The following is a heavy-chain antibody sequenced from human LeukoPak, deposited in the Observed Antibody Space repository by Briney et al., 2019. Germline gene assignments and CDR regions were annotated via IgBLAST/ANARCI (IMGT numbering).Heavy chain of an antibody. Sequence: PGRSLRLSCAASGFTFDDYAMHWVRQAPGKGLEWVSSISYSSSYIYYADSVKGRFTISRDNAKNSLYLQMNSLRAEDTAVYYCARIAVTYTFDYWGQGTLVTVSS. CDR1: GFTFDDYA. J-gene: IGHJ4*02. D-gene: IGHD4-17*01. CDR2: ISYSSSYI. V-gene: IGHV3-21*01. CDR3: ARIAVTYTFDY.